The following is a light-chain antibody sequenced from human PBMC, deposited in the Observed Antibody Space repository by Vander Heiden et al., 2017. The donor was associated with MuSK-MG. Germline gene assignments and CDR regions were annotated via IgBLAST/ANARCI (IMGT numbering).Light chain of an antibody. CDR3: QQMDCTHPST. CDR1: QSISSY. Sequence: DIQLTPSPSSLSASVGDRVTITCRASQSISSYLNWYQQKPGKAPKLLIDAASSLQSGVPSRFSGSGYGTDFTLTISSRQTEDFATYYCQQMDCTHPSTFGQRTKVEIK. V-gene: IGKV1-39*01. J-gene: IGKJ1*01. CDR2: AAS.